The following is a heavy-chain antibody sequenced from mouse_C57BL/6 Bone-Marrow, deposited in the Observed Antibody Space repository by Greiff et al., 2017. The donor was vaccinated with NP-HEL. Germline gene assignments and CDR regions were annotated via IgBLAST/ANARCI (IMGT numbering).Heavy chain of an antibody. CDR3: ARRGTTVVEGDYFDY. Sequence: EVKVEESGGGLVQPGGSLKLSCAASGFTFSDYYMYWVRQTPEKRLEWVAYISNGGGSTYYPDTVKGRFTISRDNAKNTLYLQMSRLKSEDTAMYYCARRGTTVVEGDYFDYWGQGTTLTVSS. J-gene: IGHJ2*01. CDR1: GFTFSDYY. D-gene: IGHD1-1*01. V-gene: IGHV5-12*01. CDR2: ISNGGGST.